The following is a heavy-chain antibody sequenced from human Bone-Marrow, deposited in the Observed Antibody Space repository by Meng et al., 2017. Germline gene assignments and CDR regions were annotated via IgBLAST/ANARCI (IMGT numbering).Heavy chain of an antibody. CDR3: ARARFPGSYWYFDL. J-gene: IGHJ2*01. Sequence: GESLKISCAGSGFSFSNYWMGWVRQAPGKGLEWVASVNPDGTEKHYADSARGRFTISRDNAKNSLYLQMNSLRAEDTAVYYCARARFPGSYWYFDLWGRGTLVTVSS. V-gene: IGHV3-7*01. CDR1: GFSFSNYW. D-gene: IGHD3-10*01. CDR2: VNPDGTEK.